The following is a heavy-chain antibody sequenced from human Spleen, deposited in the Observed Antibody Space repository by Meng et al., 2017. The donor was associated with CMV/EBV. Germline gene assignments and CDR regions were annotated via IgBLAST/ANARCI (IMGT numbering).Heavy chain of an antibody. V-gene: IGHV4-34*01. CDR1: GESLANSY. CDR3: ARSTYTESRIDY. D-gene: IGHD3-16*01. CDR2: INHSGIT. J-gene: IGHJ4*02. Sequence: LPCSVYGESLANSYWSWIRQPPGKGLEWIGEINHSGITNYKPSLKSRVTMSVDTSKNQFSLKLSSVTAADSALYYCARSTYTESRIDYWGQGTLVTVSS.